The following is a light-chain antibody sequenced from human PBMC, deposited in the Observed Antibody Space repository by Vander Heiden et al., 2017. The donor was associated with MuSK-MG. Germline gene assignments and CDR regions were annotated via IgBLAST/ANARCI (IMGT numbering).Light chain of an antibody. CDR3: QQYDKWPPVT. J-gene: IGKJ1*01. Sequence: EVVMTQSPATLSVSPGESATLSCRASQSVRSNLAWYHQKPGQSPRLLIYGTSTRASGVPARVSGSGSGTEFTLTISSLQSEDFGIYYCQQYDKWPPVTFGQGTKVEI. CDR2: GTS. CDR1: QSVRSN. V-gene: IGKV3-15*01.